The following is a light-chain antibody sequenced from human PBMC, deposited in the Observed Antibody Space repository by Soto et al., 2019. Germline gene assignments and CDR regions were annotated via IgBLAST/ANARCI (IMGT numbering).Light chain of an antibody. J-gene: IGKJ2*01. CDR3: QQYGNSPPYT. CDR2: GST. V-gene: IGKV3-20*01. CDR1: QSISNNY. Sequence: EVVLTQSPGTLSSSPGERATLSCRASQSISNNYVAWSQQKRGQSPKLLLFGSTDRATGIPDRFSGSGSGTDFSITISRLEPEDFAVYYCQQYGNSPPYTFGQGTKLEIK.